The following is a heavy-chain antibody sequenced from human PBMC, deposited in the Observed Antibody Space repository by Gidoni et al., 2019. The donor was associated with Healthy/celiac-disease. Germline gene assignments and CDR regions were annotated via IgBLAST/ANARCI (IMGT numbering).Heavy chain of an antibody. CDR1: GFTFDDYA. D-gene: IGHD6-13*01. CDR2: ISWNSGSI. CDR3: AKEGGIAAAGDYYGMDV. V-gene: IGHV3-9*01. Sequence: EVQLVESGGGLVQPGRSLRLSCAASGFTFDDYAMHWVRQAPGKGLEWVSGISWNSGSIGYADSVKGRFTISRDNAKNSLYLQMNSLRAEDTALYYCAKEGGIAAAGDYYGMDVWGQGTTVTVSS. J-gene: IGHJ6*02.